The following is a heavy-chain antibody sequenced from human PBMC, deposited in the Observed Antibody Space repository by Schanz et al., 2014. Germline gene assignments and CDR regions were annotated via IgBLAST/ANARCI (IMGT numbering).Heavy chain of an antibody. CDR1: GGSSSDCY. Sequence: QVQLQQWGAGLLKASETLSLTCAVYGGSSSDCYWSWIRQPPGKGLEWIGEINHSGGTNYNPSLKRRVTMPVDPSKNQFSLILTSVTAADTAVYYCELITLDRGVRNDYWGQGTLVSVSS. CDR2: INHSGGT. D-gene: IGHD3-10*01. J-gene: IGHJ4*02. CDR3: ELITLDRGVRNDY. V-gene: IGHV4-34*01.